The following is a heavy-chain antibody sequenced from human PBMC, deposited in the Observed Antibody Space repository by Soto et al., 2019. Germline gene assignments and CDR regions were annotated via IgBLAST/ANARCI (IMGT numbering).Heavy chain of an antibody. V-gene: IGHV3-7*01. J-gene: IGHJ3*02. CDR2: IKQDGSEK. D-gene: IGHD4-17*01. CDR1: GFTFSSYW. Sequence: PGGSLRLSCAASGFTFSSYWMSWVRQAPGKGLEWVANIKQDGSEKYYVDSVKGRFTISRDNAKNSLYLQMNSLRAEDTAVYYCVRDDRPTTVKAFEIWGQGTMVTVSS. CDR3: VRDDRPTTVKAFEI.